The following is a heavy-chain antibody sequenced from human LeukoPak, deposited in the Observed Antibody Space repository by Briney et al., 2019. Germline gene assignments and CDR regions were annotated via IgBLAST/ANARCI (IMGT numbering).Heavy chain of an antibody. V-gene: IGHV4-39*01. J-gene: IGHJ4*02. D-gene: IGHD3-22*01. CDR3: ARHYYDSSGYYPWYFDY. Sequence: SETLSLTCTVSGGSLSSSTYYSGWIRQPPGKGLEWIGSMYYSGSTYYNQSLKSRVTISVDTSKKQFSLKLTSVTAADTAVYYCARHYYDSSGYYPWYFDYWGQGTLVTVSS. CDR2: MYYSGST. CDR1: GGSLSSSTYY.